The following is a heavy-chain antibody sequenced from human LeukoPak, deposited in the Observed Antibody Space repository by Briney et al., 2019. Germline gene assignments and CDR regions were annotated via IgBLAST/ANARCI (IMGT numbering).Heavy chain of an antibody. V-gene: IGHV1-46*01. CDR1: GYSFTSNY. J-gene: IGHJ4*02. CDR2: IYPSDGST. Sequence: ASVKVSCKASGYSFTSNYIHWVRQAPGQGLEWMGMIYPSDGSTSYAQKFQGRVTVTRDTSTSTVHMELSGLRSEDTAVYYCARDQKAFDYWGQGTLVTVSS. CDR3: ARDQKAFDY.